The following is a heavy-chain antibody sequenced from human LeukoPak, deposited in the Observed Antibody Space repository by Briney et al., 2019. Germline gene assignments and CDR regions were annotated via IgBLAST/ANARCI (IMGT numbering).Heavy chain of an antibody. CDR1: DGSISSGSYY. CDR2: IYTSGST. Sequence: SETLSLTCTVSDGSISSGSYYWSWIRQPAGKGLEWIGRIYTSGSTNYNPSLKSRVTISVDTSKNQFSLKLSSVTAADTAVYYCARTYYYDSSGYYSLDYWGQGTLVTVSS. CDR3: ARTYYYDSSGYYSLDY. D-gene: IGHD3-22*01. J-gene: IGHJ4*02. V-gene: IGHV4-61*02.